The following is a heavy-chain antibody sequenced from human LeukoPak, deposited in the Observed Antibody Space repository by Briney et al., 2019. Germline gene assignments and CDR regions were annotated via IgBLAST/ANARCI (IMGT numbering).Heavy chain of an antibody. CDR2: IYYSGTT. D-gene: IGHD3-22*01. CDR3: AAGGEYYYDSSGYYQMDAFDT. CDR1: GGSISGRTYY. J-gene: IGHJ3*02. V-gene: IGHV4-39*07. Sequence: SETLSLTCSVSGGSISGRTYYWGWIRQPPGKGLEWIGSIYYSGTTYYNPSLKSRVTIYVDTSKNQFSLKLSSVTAADTAVYYCAAGGEYYYDSSGYYQMDAFDTWGQGTMVTVSS.